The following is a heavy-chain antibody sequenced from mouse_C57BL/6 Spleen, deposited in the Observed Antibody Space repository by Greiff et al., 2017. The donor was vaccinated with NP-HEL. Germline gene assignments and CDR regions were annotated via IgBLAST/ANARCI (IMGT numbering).Heavy chain of an antibody. D-gene: IGHD1-1*01. CDR2: IWRVVSP. J-gene: IGHJ1*03. CDR3: AKNKYYGSSLHYWYFDV. V-gene: IGHV2-5*01. CDR1: GFSFTSYV. Sequence: QVHVKQSGPGLVQPSPLLSLPFPFSGFSFTSYVVHWVRPSPGKGLEWLGVIWRVVSPDYNAAFMSRLSITKDNSKSQVFFKMNSLQADDTAIYYCAKNKYYGSSLHYWYFDVWGTGTTVTVSS.